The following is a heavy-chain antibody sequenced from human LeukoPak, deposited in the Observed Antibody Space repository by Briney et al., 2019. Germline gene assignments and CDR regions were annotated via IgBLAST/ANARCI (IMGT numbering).Heavy chain of an antibody. CDR1: GFTFSSYA. CDR2: ISYDGSNK. CDR3: VSGGDILTGYYRYYFDY. V-gene: IGHV3-30*01. Sequence: GGSLRPSCAASGFTFSSYAMHWVRQAPGKGLEWVAVISYDGSNKYYADSVKGRFTISRDNSKNTLYLQMNSLRAEDMAVYYCVSGGDILTGYYRYYFDYWGQGTLVTVSS. D-gene: IGHD3-9*01. J-gene: IGHJ4*02.